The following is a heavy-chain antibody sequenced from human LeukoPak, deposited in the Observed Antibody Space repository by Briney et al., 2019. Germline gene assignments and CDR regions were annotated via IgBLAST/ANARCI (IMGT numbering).Heavy chain of an antibody. CDR2: IYYSGST. J-gene: IGHJ4*02. CDR1: GGSISSSSYY. CDR3: AIGSGRRDGYK. Sequence: PSETLSLTCTVSGGSISSSSYYWGWIRQPPWKGLEWIGSIYYSGSTYYNPSLKSRVTISVDTSKNQFSLKLSSVTAADTAVYYCAIGSGRRDGYKWGQGTLVTVSS. V-gene: IGHV4-39*01. D-gene: IGHD5-24*01.